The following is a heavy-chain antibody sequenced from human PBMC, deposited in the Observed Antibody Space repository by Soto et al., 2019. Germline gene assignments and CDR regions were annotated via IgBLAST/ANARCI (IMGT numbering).Heavy chain of an antibody. CDR1: GFTFSSYG. V-gene: IGHV3-33*01. J-gene: IGHJ6*02. CDR2: IWYDGSNK. D-gene: IGHD6-19*01. CDR3: ARGPYSSGWYNPGDYYYYGMDV. Sequence: GGSLRLSCAASGFTFSSYGMHWVRQAPGKGLEWVAAIWYDGSNKYYADSVKGRFTISRDNSKNTLYLQMNSLRAEDTAVYYCARGPYSSGWYNPGDYYYYGMDVWGQGTTVTVSS.